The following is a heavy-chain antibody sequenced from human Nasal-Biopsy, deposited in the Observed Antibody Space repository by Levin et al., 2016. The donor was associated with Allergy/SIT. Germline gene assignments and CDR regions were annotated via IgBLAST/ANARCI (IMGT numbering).Heavy chain of an antibody. CDR2: ISDDGNND. CDR1: GFTFSRYG. D-gene: IGHD6-19*01. J-gene: IGHJ4*02. Sequence: LSLTCTVSGFTFSRYGMSWVRQAPGKGLEWVAVISDDGNNDYYADSVKGRFTVSRDNSKNTLSLQMNSLRVEDTAIYYCAKDRTQWLTSFDYWGQGTLVSVSS. V-gene: IGHV3-30*18. CDR3: AKDRTQWLTSFDY.